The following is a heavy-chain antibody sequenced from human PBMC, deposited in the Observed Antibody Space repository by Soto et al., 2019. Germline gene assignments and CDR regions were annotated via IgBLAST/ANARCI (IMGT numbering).Heavy chain of an antibody. V-gene: IGHV4-39*01. CDR2: IYFSGST. CDR1: GGSIRDSSYY. CDR3: ARHRTMVRGDTRWYFDY. J-gene: IGHJ4*02. D-gene: IGHD3-10*01. Sequence: SETQSLTCTVSGGSIRDSSYYWGWIRQSPGKGLEWIGTIYFSGSTYYNPSLKSRGIISVDTPKNQFFLKVRSVTAADTAVYYCARHRTMVRGDTRWYFDYWGQGTLVTVSS.